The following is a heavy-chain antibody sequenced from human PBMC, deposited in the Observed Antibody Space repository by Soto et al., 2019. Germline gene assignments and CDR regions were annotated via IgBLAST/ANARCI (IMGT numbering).Heavy chain of an antibody. V-gene: IGHV1-69*06. CDR3: ARVPYSSSWSYYYYGMDV. CDR1: GGTFSSYA. D-gene: IGHD6-13*01. Sequence: QVQLVQSGAEVKKPGSSVKVSCKASGGTFSSYAISWVRQAPGQGLEWMGGIIPIFGTANYAQKFQGRVTITAEKSTRTADMELSSLRSEDTAVYYCARVPYSSSWSYYYYGMDVWGQGTTVTVSS. J-gene: IGHJ6*02. CDR2: IIPIFGTA.